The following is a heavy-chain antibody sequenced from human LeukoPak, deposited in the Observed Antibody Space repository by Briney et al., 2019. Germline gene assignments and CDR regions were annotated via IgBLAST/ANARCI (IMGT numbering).Heavy chain of an antibody. V-gene: IGHV4-4*02. Sequence: PSETLSLTCAVSAASIRGNNWWSWVRQPPGKGLEWIGEGNHVGSTNYNPSLKSRVTISVDESKNQFSLKLISVTAADTAVYYCARDRYGSGAAFDYWGQGTLVTVSS. CDR2: GNHVGST. D-gene: IGHD3-10*01. CDR3: ARDRYGSGAAFDY. J-gene: IGHJ4*02. CDR1: AASIRGNNW.